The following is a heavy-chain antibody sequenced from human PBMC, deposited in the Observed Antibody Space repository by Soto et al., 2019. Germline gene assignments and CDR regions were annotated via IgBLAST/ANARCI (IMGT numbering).Heavy chain of an antibody. CDR3: ARDHPYSSGWEPFDY. CDR1: GYTFTSYA. CDR2: INAGNGNT. V-gene: IGHV1-3*01. D-gene: IGHD6-19*01. Sequence: ASVKVSCKAPGYTFTSYAMHWVRQAPGQRLEWMGWINAGNGNTKYSQKFQGRVTITRDTSASTAYMELSSLRSEDTAVYYCARDHPYSSGWEPFDYWGQGTLVTVSS. J-gene: IGHJ4*02.